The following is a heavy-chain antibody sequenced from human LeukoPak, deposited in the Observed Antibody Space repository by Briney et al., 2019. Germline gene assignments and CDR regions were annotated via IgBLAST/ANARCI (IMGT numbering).Heavy chain of an antibody. J-gene: IGHJ4*02. Sequence: PGGSLRLSCAASGFTCSSYWRNWARQAPGKGLEWVASINHNGNVNYYVDSVKGRFTISRDNAKNSLYLQLNSLRTEDTAVYYCVPGGLAVSGIDYWGQGALVTVSS. CDR2: INHNGNVN. D-gene: IGHD6-19*01. V-gene: IGHV3-7*01. CDR1: GFTCSSYW. CDR3: VPGGLAVSGIDY.